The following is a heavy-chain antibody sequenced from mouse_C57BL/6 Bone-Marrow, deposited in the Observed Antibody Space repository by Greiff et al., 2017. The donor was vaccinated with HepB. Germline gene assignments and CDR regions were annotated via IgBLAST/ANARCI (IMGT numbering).Heavy chain of an antibody. Sequence: EVKLQESGAELVRPGASVKLSCTASGFNIKDYYMHWVKQRPEQGLEWIGRIDPEDGDTEYAPKFQGKATMTADTSSNTAYLQLSSLTSEDTAVYYCTTYYYGSSPWYFDVWGTGTTVTVSS. D-gene: IGHD1-1*01. J-gene: IGHJ1*03. CDR2: IDPEDGDT. CDR1: GFNIKDYY. CDR3: TTYYYGSSPWYFDV. V-gene: IGHV14-1*01.